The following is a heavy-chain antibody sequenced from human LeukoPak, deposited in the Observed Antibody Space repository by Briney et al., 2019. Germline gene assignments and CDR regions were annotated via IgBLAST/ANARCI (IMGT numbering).Heavy chain of an antibody. CDR1: AFTFNNYD. Sequence: GGSLRLSCAASAFTFNNYDMHWVRQAPGKGLEWVAFIRYDGSNKYYADFVEGRFTISRDNSKNTLYLLMNSLRAEDTAVYYCAKDSGSYYTSDYWGQGTLDTVSS. CDR3: AKDSGSYYTSDY. V-gene: IGHV3-30*02. D-gene: IGHD3-10*01. J-gene: IGHJ4*02. CDR2: IRYDGSNK.